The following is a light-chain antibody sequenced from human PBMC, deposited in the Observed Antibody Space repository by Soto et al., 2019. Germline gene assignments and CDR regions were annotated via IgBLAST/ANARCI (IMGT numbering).Light chain of an antibody. V-gene: IGKV3-15*01. CDR3: QQYNNWPPVT. Sequence: EIVMTQSPATMSVSPGERATLSCRASQSVSNNLAWYQQKPGQTPRLLIYGASTRATGIPVRFSGSGSGTEFTLTISSLQSEDFAVYYCQQYNNWPPVTFGQGTKLEIK. CDR1: QSVSNN. CDR2: GAS. J-gene: IGKJ2*01.